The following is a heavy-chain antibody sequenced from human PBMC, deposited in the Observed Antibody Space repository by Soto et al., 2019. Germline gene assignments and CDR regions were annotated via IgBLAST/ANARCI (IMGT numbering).Heavy chain of an antibody. CDR2: ISGFNGNT. D-gene: IGHD6-13*01. Sequence: PGQWPEWMGWISGFNGNTKYARKVQGRVTLTTDTSATTAYMELRGLRSDDTAVYYCARGGSSWSAEYYGHWGQVTLVTASS. J-gene: IGHJ1*01. V-gene: IGHV1-18*01. CDR3: ARGGSSWSAEYYGH.